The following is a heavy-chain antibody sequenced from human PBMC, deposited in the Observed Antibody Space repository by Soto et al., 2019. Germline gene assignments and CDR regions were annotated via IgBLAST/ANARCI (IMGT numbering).Heavy chain of an antibody. V-gene: IGHV3-30-3*01. J-gene: IGHJ6*02. D-gene: IGHD6-6*01. CDR2: ISYDGSNK. CDR1: GFTFSSYA. CDR3: ARGPYGRGYSSSPNQPYYYYGMDV. Sequence: QVQLVESGGGVVQPGRSLRLSCAASGFTFSSYAMHWVRQAPGKGLEWVAVISYDGSNKYYADSVKGRFTISRDNSKNTLYLQMNSLRAEDTAVYYCARGPYGRGYSSSPNQPYYYYGMDVWGQGTTVTVSS.